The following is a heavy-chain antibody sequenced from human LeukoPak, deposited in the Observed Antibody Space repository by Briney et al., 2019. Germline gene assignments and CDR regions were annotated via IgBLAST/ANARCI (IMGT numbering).Heavy chain of an antibody. CDR1: GGSIKNHY. D-gene: IGHD5-18*01. CDR3: VSGDKYGYPDY. Sequence: SETLSLTCTVSGGSIKNHYLSWIRQPPGKGLEWIGYSHYSGTTSYNPSLKSRVTISGDTSKNQFSLRLSSVTAADTAVYYCVSGDKYGYPDYWGQGTLVTVSS. V-gene: IGHV4-59*11. CDR2: SHYSGTT. J-gene: IGHJ4*02.